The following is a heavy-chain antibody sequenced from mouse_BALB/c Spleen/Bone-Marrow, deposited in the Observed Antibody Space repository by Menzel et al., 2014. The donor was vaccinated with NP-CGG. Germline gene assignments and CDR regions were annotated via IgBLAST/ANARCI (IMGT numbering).Heavy chain of an antibody. J-gene: IGHJ4*01. CDR1: GYSITSGYS. Sequence: EVKLMESGPALVKPSQSLSLTCTVTGYSITSGYSWHWIRQFPGNTLEWMGYIHYSGGTNYNPSLKSRISITRDISKNQFFLQLNSVTTEDTATYYCARWNGYYAMDYWGQGTSVTVSS. CDR3: ARWNGYYAMDY. D-gene: IGHD1-2*01. CDR2: IHYSGGT. V-gene: IGHV3-1*02.